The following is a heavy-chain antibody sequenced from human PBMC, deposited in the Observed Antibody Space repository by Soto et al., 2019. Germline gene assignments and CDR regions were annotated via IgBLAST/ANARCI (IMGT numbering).Heavy chain of an antibody. J-gene: IGHJ5*02. Sequence: GASVKVSCTASGYTFTSYYMHWVRQAPGQGLEWMGIINPSGGSTSYAQKFQGRVTMTRDTSTSTVYMELSSLRSEDTAVYYCARDGRPLLRYFDWLLFNSIDWFDPWGQGTLVTVSS. CDR3: ARDGRPLLRYFDWLLFNSIDWFDP. D-gene: IGHD3-9*01. CDR1: GYTFTSYY. V-gene: IGHV1-46*01. CDR2: INPSGGST.